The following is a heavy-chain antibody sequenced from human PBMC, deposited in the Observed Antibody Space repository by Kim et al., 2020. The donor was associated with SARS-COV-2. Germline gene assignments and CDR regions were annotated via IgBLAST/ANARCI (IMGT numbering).Heavy chain of an antibody. CDR3: ARDLRYFDPYYYYGMDV. Sequence: LTSRFTLSVDTSKNQFSLKLSSVTAADTAVYYCARDLRYFDPYYYYGMDVWGQGTTVTVSS. V-gene: IGHV4-59*01. D-gene: IGHD3-9*01. J-gene: IGHJ6*02.